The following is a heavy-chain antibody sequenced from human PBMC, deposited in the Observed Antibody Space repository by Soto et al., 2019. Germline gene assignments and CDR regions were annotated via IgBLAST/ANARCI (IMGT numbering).Heavy chain of an antibody. Sequence: EVQLLESGGGLVQPGGSLRLSCAASGLTFSSYAMNWVRQAPGKGLEWVSVISTTGGSTYYAASVKGRFTISRDNSKNTLYLLMNTLRAEDTAEYYCANGGWFGEPNFDYCGQGTLVTVSS. CDR3: ANGGWFGEPNFDY. D-gene: IGHD3-10*01. J-gene: IGHJ4*02. CDR2: ISTTGGST. CDR1: GLTFSSYA. V-gene: IGHV3-23*01.